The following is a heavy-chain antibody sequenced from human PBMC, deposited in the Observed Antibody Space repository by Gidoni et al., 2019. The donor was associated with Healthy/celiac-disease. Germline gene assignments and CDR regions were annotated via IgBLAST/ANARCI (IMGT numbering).Heavy chain of an antibody. J-gene: IGHJ6*02. CDR2: ISYDGSNK. CDR1: GFTFSSYG. D-gene: IGHD3-3*01. Sequence: QVQLVESGGGVVQPGRSLRLSCAASGFTFSSYGMHWVRQAPGKGLEWVAVISYDGSNKYYADSVKGRFTISRDNSRNTLYLQMNSLRAEDTAVYYCAKTQYDFWSGYYSDYYGMDVWGQGTTVTVSS. CDR3: AKTQYDFWSGYYSDYYGMDV. V-gene: IGHV3-30*18.